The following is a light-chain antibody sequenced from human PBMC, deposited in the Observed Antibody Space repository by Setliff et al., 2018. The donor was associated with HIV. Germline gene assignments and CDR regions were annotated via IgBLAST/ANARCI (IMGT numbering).Light chain of an antibody. Sequence: QSGLTQPASVSGSPGQSITISCTGTNSDVGSYNFVSWYQLHPGKAPKLMIYEVNNRPSGVSNRFSGSKSGNTASLTISGLQAEDEADYYCCSYAGDTAFYVFGIGTKVTVL. CDR1: NSDVGSYNF. CDR3: CSYAGDTAFYV. J-gene: IGLJ1*01. CDR2: EVN. V-gene: IGLV2-23*02.